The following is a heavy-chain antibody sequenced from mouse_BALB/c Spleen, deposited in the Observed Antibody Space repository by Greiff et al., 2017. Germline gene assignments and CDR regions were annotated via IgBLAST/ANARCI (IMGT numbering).Heavy chain of an antibody. Sequence: QVQLQQSGAELVRPGTSVKVSCKASGYAFTNYLIEWVKQRPGQGLEWIGVINPGSGGTNYNEKFKGKATLTADKSSSTAYMQLSSLTSDDSAVYFGARFTTATSDAYWGQGTLVTVSA. D-gene: IGHD1-2*01. CDR2: INPGSGGT. J-gene: IGHJ3*01. CDR1: GYAFTNYL. V-gene: IGHV1-54*01. CDR3: ARFTTATSDAY.